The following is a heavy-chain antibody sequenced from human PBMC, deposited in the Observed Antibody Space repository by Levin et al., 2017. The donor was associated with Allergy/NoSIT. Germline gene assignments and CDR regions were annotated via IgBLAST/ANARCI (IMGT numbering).Heavy chain of an antibody. J-gene: IGHJ3*02. Sequence: GGSLRLSCAASGFTFSDHYMDWVRQAPGKGLEWVGRTRNKANSYTTEYAASVKGRFTISRDDSKNSLYLQMNSLKTEDTAVYYCARDLRGELGAFDIWDQGTMVTVSS. CDR2: TRNKANSYTT. V-gene: IGHV3-72*01. D-gene: IGHD3-16*01. CDR1: GFTFSDHY. CDR3: ARDLRGELGAFDI.